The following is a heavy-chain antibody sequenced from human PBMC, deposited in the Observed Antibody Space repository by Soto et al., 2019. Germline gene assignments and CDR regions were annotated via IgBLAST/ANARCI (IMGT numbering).Heavy chain of an antibody. D-gene: IGHD6-6*01. CDR3: AREYSSWSGRTLDI. Sequence: SETLSLTCTVSGGSISNYYWTWIRQPAGKGLEWIGRVYTSGSTNYNPSLKSRVTMSVDTSKNQFSLNVSSVTAADTAVYYCAREYSSWSGRTLDIWGRGTMVTVSS. V-gene: IGHV4-4*07. J-gene: IGHJ3*02. CDR2: VYTSGST. CDR1: GGSISNYY.